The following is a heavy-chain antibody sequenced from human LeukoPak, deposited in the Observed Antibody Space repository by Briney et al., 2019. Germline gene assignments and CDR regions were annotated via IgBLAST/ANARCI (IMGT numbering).Heavy chain of an antibody. CDR2: INSDGSST. Sequence: PGGSLRLSCAASGNYWMHWVRQAPGKGLVWVSRINSDGSSTSYADSVKGRFTISRDNAKNTLYLQMNSLRAEDTAVYYCARGRFRVLFDYWGQGTLVTVSS. V-gene: IGHV3-74*01. J-gene: IGHJ4*02. CDR1: GNYW. D-gene: IGHD3-10*01. CDR3: ARGRFRVLFDY.